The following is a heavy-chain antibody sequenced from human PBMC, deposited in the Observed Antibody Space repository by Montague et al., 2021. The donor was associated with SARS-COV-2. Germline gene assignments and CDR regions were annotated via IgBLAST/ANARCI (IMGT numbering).Heavy chain of an antibody. CDR2: VNHSGTT. D-gene: IGHD2-21*01. V-gene: IGHV4-34*01. Sequence: SETLSLTCAVYGGSVSGYYWTWIRQSPGTGLELIWEVNHSGTTNYNFNPSLRSRVTISVDTSKSQFSLKLSSVTAADTGVYYCAMWDPQTLTVIGLRGKSGSDYWGQGALVTVSS. J-gene: IGHJ4*02. CDR1: GGSVSGYY. CDR3: AMWDPQTLTVIGLRGKSGSDY.